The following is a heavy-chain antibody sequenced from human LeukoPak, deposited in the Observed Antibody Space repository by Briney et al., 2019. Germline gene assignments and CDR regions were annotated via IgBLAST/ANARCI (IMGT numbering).Heavy chain of an antibody. Sequence: SQTLSLTCTVSGGSISSGGYYWSWIRQHPGKGLEWIGYIYYSGSTYYNPSLKSRVTISVDTSKNQFPLKLSSVTAADTAVYYCARADDSSGYYKYYFDYWGQGTLVTVSS. J-gene: IGHJ4*02. V-gene: IGHV4-31*03. CDR1: GGSISSGGYY. D-gene: IGHD3-22*01. CDR2: IYYSGST. CDR3: ARADDSSGYYKYYFDY.